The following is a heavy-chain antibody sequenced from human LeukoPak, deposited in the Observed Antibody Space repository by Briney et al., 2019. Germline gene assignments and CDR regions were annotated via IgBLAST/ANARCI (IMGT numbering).Heavy chain of an antibody. CDR2: ISGSGGST. V-gene: IGHV3-23*01. CDR1: GFTFSSYA. D-gene: IGHD3-22*01. CDR3: ARASGYFSAFDY. Sequence: GGSLRLSCAASGFTFSSYAMSWVRQAPGKGLEWVSAISGSGGSTYYADSVKGRFTISRDNSKNTLYLQMNSLRAEDTAVYYCARASGYFSAFDYWGQGTLVTVSS. J-gene: IGHJ4*02.